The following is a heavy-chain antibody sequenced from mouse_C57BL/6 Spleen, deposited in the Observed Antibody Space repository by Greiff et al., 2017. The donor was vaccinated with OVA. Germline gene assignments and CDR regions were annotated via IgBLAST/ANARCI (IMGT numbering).Heavy chain of an antibody. CDR2: INYDGSST. CDR1: GFTFSDYY. Sequence: DVKLVESEGGLVQPGSSMKLSCTASGFTFSDYYMAWVRQVPEQGLEWVANINYDGSSTYYLDSLKSRFIISRDNSKNILYLQMSSLKSEDSATYYCARVDDYDGGRFAYWGQGTLVTVSA. CDR3: ARVDDYDGGRFAY. V-gene: IGHV5-16*01. J-gene: IGHJ3*01. D-gene: IGHD2-4*01.